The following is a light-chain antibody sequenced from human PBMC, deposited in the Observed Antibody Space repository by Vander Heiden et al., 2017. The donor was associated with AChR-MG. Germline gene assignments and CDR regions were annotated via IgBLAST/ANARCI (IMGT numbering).Light chain of an antibody. CDR1: SRDVGNYNM. CDR2: EVT. CDR3: SSEAGNNNLI. Sequence: QSALTQPPSASGSPGQSVAISCTGTSRDVGNYNMVSWYQQNPAKAPNLVIYEVTKRPAGVPDRFSGSKSGNTASLTVSGRQAEDEADYLCSSEAGNNNLIFGGGTNLTVL. V-gene: IGLV2-8*01. J-gene: IGLJ2*01.